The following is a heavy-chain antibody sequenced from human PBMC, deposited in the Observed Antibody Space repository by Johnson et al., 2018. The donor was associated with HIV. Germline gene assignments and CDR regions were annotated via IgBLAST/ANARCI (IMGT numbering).Heavy chain of an antibody. CDR2: ISSSGNTI. J-gene: IGHJ3*02. CDR1: GFTFSDYY. CDR3: ARDESGYDEGFDAFDI. V-gene: IGHV3-11*04. D-gene: IGHD5-12*01. Sequence: QVQLVESGGGVVQPGGSLRLSCAASGFTFSDYYMSWIRQAPGKGLEWVSYISSSGNTIYYADSVNGRFTISRDNAKNSLYLQMNSLRVEDTAVYYCARDESGYDEGFDAFDIWDQGTMVTVSS.